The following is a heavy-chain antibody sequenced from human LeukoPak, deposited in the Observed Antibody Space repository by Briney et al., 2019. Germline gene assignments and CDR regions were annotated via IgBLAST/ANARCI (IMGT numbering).Heavy chain of an antibody. V-gene: IGHV3-43*02. CDR1: GFTFDDYA. Sequence: GGSLRLSCAASGFTFDDYAIYWVRQAPGKGLEWVCLSSGDGGGTTYYADSVKGRFTISRDNSKNSLYLEMNSLRTEDTALYYCAKDMGLILLLWVQGTMATVSS. CDR3: AKDMGLILLL. J-gene: IGHJ3*01. CDR2: SSGDGGGTT. D-gene: IGHD2/OR15-2a*01.